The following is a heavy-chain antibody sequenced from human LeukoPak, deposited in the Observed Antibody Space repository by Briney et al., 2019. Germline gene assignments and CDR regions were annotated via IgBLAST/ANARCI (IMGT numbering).Heavy chain of an antibody. D-gene: IGHD3-3*01. V-gene: IGHV3-30*03. J-gene: IGHJ6*02. CDR3: ARDLWSGYPIEGRDV. Sequence: GRSLRLSCAASGFTFSSYGMHWVRQAPGKGLEWVAVISYDGSNKYYADSVKGRFTISRDNSKNTLYLQMNSLRAEDTAVYYCARDLWSGYPIEGRDVWGQGTTVTVSS. CDR2: ISYDGSNK. CDR1: GFTFSSYG.